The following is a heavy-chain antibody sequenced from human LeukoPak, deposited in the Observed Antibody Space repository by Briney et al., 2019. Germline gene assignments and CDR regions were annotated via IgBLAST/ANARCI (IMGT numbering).Heavy chain of an antibody. CDR2: IYYSGST. J-gene: IGHJ4*02. D-gene: IGHD3-10*01. CDR1: GGSISSYY. CDR3: ASALYYCPFDY. Sequence: SETLSLTCTVSGGSISSYYWSWIRQPPGKGLEWIGYIYYSGSTNYNPSLKSRVTISVDTSKNQFSLKLSSVTAADTAVYYCASALYYCPFDYWGQGTLVTVSS. V-gene: IGHV4-59*01.